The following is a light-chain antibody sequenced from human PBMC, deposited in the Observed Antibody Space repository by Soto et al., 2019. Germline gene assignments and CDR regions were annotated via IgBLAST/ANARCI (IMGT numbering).Light chain of an antibody. Sequence: QSVLTQPASVSGSPGQSITISCTGTSSDVGGYNYVSWYQQHPGKAPKLMIYHVSNRPSGVSNRFSGSKSGNTASLTISGLRAEDGADYYCSSYTSSSTYVFGTGTKASVL. CDR2: HVS. V-gene: IGLV2-14*01. CDR1: SSDVGGYNY. CDR3: SSYTSSSTYV. J-gene: IGLJ1*01.